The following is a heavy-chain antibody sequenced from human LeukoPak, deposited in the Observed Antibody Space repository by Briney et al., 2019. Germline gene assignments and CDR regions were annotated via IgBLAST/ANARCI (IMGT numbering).Heavy chain of an antibody. CDR3: ARAGIMVRGVIHPFDY. J-gene: IGHJ4*02. D-gene: IGHD3-10*01. CDR1: GENFSIYF. Sequence: PSETLSLTCAVYGENFSIYFYSWIRQPPGKGLEWIGEINHGGSTSYNPSLKSRVTISVDTSKNQFSLKLSSVTAADTAVYYCARAGIMVRGVIHPFDYWGQGTLVTVSS. CDR2: INHGGST. V-gene: IGHV4-34*01.